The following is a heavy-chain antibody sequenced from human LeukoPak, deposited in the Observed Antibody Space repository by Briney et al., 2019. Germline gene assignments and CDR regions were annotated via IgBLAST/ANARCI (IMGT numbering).Heavy chain of an antibody. CDR1: GGSISSYY. V-gene: IGHV4-4*07. CDR3: ARAHPTMVRGVIISYYFDY. J-gene: IGHJ4*02. CDR2: IYTSGST. D-gene: IGHD3-10*01. Sequence: PSETLSLTCTVSGGSISSYYWSWIRQPAGKGLEWIGRIYTSGSTNYNPSLKSRVTMSVDTSKNQFSLKLSSVTAADTAVYYCARAHPTMVRGVIISYYFDYWGQGTLVTVSS.